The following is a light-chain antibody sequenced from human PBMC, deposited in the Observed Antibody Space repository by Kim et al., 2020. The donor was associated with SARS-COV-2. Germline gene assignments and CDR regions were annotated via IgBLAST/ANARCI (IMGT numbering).Light chain of an antibody. Sequence: QSALTQPASVSVSPGQSITISCTGTSSDVGGYNYVPWYQQHPGKAPKLMIYDVSNRPSGVSNRFSGSKSGNTASLTISGLQAEDEADYYCSSYTSSRSCVFGGGTKVTVL. CDR2: DVS. V-gene: IGLV2-14*03. CDR3: SSYTSSRSCV. J-gene: IGLJ1*01. CDR1: SSDVGGYNY.